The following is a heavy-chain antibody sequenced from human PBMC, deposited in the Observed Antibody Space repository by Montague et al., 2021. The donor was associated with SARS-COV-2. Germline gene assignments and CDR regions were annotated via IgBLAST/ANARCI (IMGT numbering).Heavy chain of an antibody. V-gene: IGHV4-34*01. D-gene: IGHD3-22*01. CDR2: IKQSGST. CDR1: GGSFGDDH. Sequence: SETLSLTCAVYGGSFGDDHWSWIRQPPGKGLEWIGDIKQSGSTNYNPSLKSRVTISVDTSKNQFSLKLTSVTAADTAVYFCARGHLSVSMIVVVFTSASYHFDYWGRGAQVTVSS. J-gene: IGHJ4*02. CDR3: ARGHLSVSMIVVVFTSASYHFDY.